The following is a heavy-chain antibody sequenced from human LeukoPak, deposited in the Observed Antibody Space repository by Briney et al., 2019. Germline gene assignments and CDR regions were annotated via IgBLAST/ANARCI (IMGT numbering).Heavy chain of an antibody. D-gene: IGHD3-10*01. V-gene: IGHV4-39*07. CDR2: IYYSGST. CDR1: GGSISSSSYY. CDR3: ARRMGRRFGERYYYYHYMDV. J-gene: IGHJ6*03. Sequence: SETLSLTCTVSGGSISSSSYYWGWIRQPPGKGLEWIGSIYYSGSTYYNPSLKSRVTISVDTSKNQFSLKVSSVTAADTAVYYCARRMGRRFGERYYYYHYMDVWGKGTTVTISS.